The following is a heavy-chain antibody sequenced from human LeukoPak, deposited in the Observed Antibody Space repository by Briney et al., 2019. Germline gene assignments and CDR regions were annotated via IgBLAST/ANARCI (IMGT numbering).Heavy chain of an antibody. CDR2: IYYSGST. D-gene: IGHD3-9*01. J-gene: IGHJ6*04. CDR1: GGSFSGYY. Sequence: SETLSLTCAVYGGSFSGYYWSWIRQPPGKGLEWIGYIYYSGSTNYNPSLKSRVTITVDTSKNQFSLKLSSVTAADTAVYHCAGVGDCDILTGLSMDVWGKGTTVTISS. CDR3: AGVGDCDILTGLSMDV. V-gene: IGHV4-59*01.